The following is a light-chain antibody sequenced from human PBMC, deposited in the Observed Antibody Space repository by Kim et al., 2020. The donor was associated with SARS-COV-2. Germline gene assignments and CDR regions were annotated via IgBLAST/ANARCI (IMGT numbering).Light chain of an antibody. CDR1: QSVGGW. J-gene: IGKJ1*01. CDR2: DAF. CDR3: QQYDNYPWT. Sequence: ASVGDRVTISGRASQSVGGWLAWYQQKPGRAPKVLIYDAFSLESGVPSRFSGSGSGTEFTLTISSLQPDDFATYYCQQYDNYPWTFGQGTKVDIK. V-gene: IGKV1-5*01.